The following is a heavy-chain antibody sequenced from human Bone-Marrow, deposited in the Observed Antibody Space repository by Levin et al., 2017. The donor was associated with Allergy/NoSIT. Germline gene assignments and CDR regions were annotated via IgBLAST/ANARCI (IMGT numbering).Heavy chain of an antibody. Sequence: GGSLRLSCKASGGTFSSYAISWVRQAPGQGLEWMGGIIPIFGTANYAQKFQGRVTITADKSTSTAYMELSSLRSEDTAVYYCAACTYYYDSSGYYYVAGAFDIWGQGTMVTVSS. CDR3: AACTYYYDSSGYYYVAGAFDI. CDR2: IIPIFGTA. J-gene: IGHJ3*02. V-gene: IGHV1-69*06. CDR1: GGTFSSYA. D-gene: IGHD3-22*01.